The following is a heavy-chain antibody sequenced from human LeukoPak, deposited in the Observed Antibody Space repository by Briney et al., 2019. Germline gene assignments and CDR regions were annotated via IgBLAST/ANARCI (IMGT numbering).Heavy chain of an antibody. CDR1: GYTFTGYY. V-gene: IGHV1-2*02. CDR2: INPNSGGT. Sequence: ASVKVSCKASGYTFTGYYMHWVRQAPGQGLEWMGWINPNSGGTNYAQKFQGRVTMTRDTSISTAYMELSRLRSDDTAVYYCAREVIAAAGFDYWGQGTLVTASS. D-gene: IGHD6-13*01. CDR3: AREVIAAAGFDY. J-gene: IGHJ4*02.